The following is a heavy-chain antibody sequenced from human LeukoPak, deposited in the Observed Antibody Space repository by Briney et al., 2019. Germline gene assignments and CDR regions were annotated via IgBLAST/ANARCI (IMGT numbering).Heavy chain of an antibody. CDR2: IIPILGIA. CDR3: ARVAGISMVRGVLDY. D-gene: IGHD3-10*01. Sequence: GASVKVSCKASGYTFTGYYMHWVRQAPGQGLKWMGRIIPILGIANYAQKFQGRVTITADKSTSTAYMELSSLRSEDTAVYYCARVAGISMVRGVLDYWGQGTLVTVSS. CDR1: GYTFTGYY. J-gene: IGHJ4*02. V-gene: IGHV1-69*02.